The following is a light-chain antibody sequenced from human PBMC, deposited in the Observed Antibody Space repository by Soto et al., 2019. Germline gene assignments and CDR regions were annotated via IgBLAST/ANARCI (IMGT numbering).Light chain of an antibody. CDR1: QSVSSSY. J-gene: IGKJ4*01. Sequence: EIVLTQSPGTLSLSPGERATLSCRASQSVSSSYLAWYQQKPRQPPRLLIYAASSSATGPPNSFSGSASGTEFTLTISSLQSEDFAVYYCQHYNNWPHTFGGGTKVDIK. CDR2: AAS. CDR3: QHYNNWPHT. V-gene: IGKV3-20*01.